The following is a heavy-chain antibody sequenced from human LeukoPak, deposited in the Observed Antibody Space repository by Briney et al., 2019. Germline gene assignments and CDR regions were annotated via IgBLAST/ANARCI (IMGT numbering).Heavy chain of an antibody. V-gene: IGHV3-48*03. Sequence: GGSLRLSCAASGFTFSSYEMNWVRQAPRKGLEWVSYISTSGSTIYYADSVKGRFTISRGNAKNSLYLQMNSLRAEDTAVYYCARDGPVVTTPFDNWGQGTLVTVSS. CDR1: GFTFSSYE. CDR3: ARDGPVVTTPFDN. D-gene: IGHD4-23*01. CDR2: ISTSGSTI. J-gene: IGHJ4*02.